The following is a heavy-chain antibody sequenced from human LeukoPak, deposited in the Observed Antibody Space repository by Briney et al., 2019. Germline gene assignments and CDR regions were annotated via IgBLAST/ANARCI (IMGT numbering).Heavy chain of an antibody. Sequence: PGGSLRLSCAASGFTFSDYYMSWIRQAPGKGLEWVSYISSSGSTIYYADSVKGRFTISRDNAKNSLYLQMNSLRAEDTAVYYCARDKYCSSTSCPPIYYYYYMDVWGQGTLVTVSS. J-gene: IGHJ6*03. CDR3: ARDKYCSSTSCPPIYYYYYMDV. V-gene: IGHV3-11*01. CDR1: GFTFSDYY. D-gene: IGHD2-2*01. CDR2: ISSSGSTI.